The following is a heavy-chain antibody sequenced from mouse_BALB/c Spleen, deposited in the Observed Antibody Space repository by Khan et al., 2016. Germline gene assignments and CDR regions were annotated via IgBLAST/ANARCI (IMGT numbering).Heavy chain of an antibody. V-gene: IGHV14-3*02. CDR3: ASFCFDY. CDR1: GFNIKDTY. CDR2: IDPANGNT. J-gene: IGHJ2*01. Sequence: VQLQPSGAELVKPGASVKLSCTASGFNIKDTYMHWVKQRPDQGLEWIGRIDPANGNTKYDPQFQGKATITADTSSNTAYLQLSSRTSEDTAAYYCASFCFDYWGQGTTLTVSS.